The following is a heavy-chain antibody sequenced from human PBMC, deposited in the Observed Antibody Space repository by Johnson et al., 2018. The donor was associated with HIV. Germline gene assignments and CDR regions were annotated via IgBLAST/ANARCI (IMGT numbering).Heavy chain of an antibody. CDR1: GFDFSIYA. J-gene: IGHJ3*02. V-gene: IGHV3-30*04. D-gene: IGHD3-10*01. Sequence: QVQLVESGGGLVQPGGSLRLSCAASGFDFSIYAMNWVRQAPGKGLEWVALMSYDGSNKYYADSVKGRFTISRDNSKNTLYLQMNSLRAEDTAVYYCARDPFGALDGDAFDIWGQGTMVTVSS. CDR3: ARDPFGALDGDAFDI. CDR2: MSYDGSNK.